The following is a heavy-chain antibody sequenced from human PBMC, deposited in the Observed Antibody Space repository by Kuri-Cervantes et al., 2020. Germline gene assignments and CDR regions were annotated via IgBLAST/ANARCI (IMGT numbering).Heavy chain of an antibody. D-gene: IGHD7-27*01. Sequence: SESLSLTCAVYGGSFSGYYCSWIRQPPGKGLEWVGEINHSGSTNYNPSIKSRVTISVDTSKNQFSLKLSSVTAADTAVYYCARVLGNMYYFDYWGQGTLVTVSS. CDR3: ARVLGNMYYFDY. CDR2: INHSGST. J-gene: IGHJ4*02. V-gene: IGHV4-34*01. CDR1: GGSFSGYY.